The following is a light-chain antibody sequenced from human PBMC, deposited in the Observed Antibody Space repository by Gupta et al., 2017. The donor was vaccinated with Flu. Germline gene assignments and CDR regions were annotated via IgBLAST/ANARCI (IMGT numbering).Light chain of an antibody. CDR2: ENH. Sequence: QSVFTQLLSLSAAPWQQVIISCSRSNSNIGNKAVSWYQRFPGTAPKLLIYENHERPAGIPDRFSGTKSGTSATLGITGLQTGDEADYYCGTWDNSLSVAVFGGGTKLTVL. CDR1: NSNIGNKA. V-gene: IGLV1-51*02. CDR3: GTWDNSLSVAV. J-gene: IGLJ2*01.